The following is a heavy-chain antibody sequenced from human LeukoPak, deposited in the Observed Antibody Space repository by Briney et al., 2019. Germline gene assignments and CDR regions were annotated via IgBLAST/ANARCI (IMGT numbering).Heavy chain of an antibody. J-gene: IGHJ6*03. CDR1: GGSISSSSYY. D-gene: IGHD3-10*01. V-gene: IGHV4-39*02. CDR2: IYYSGST. CDR3: ARVWQSTYYGSGSSDYYYYYYMDV. Sequence: PSETLSLTCTVSGGSISSSSYYWGWIRQPPGKGLEWIGSIYYSGSTYYNPSLKSRVTISVDTSKNQFSLKLSSVTAADTAVYYCARVWQSTYYGSGSSDYYYYYYMDVWGKGTTVTISS.